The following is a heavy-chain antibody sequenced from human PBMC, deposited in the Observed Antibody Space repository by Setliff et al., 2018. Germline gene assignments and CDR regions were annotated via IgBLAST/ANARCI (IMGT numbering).Heavy chain of an antibody. D-gene: IGHD3-10*01. CDR3: ARRGYYYGWGDSNAFDI. V-gene: IGHV4-39*01. CDR2: IHYSGTT. Sequence: SETLSLTCTVSGGSISTSSYWGWIRQPPGKGLEWIGSIHYSGTTYYNPSLKSRVTISVDTSKNQFSLKLSSVTAADTAVYYCARRGYYYGWGDSNAFDIWGQGTMVTVSS. CDR1: GGSISTSSY. J-gene: IGHJ3*02.